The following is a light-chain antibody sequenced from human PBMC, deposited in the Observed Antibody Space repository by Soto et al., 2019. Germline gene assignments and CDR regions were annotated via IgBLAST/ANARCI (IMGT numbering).Light chain of an antibody. Sequence: QSVLTQPASVSGSPGQSITISCTGTSSDVGGYNSVSWYRQDPGKAPKLMIYDVTNRPSGVSNRFSGSKSGNTASLTISGLQAEEEADYYRSSFTSSITYVFGTGTKVIVL. CDR3: SSFTSSITYV. CDR2: DVT. CDR1: SSDVGGYNS. V-gene: IGLV2-14*01. J-gene: IGLJ1*01.